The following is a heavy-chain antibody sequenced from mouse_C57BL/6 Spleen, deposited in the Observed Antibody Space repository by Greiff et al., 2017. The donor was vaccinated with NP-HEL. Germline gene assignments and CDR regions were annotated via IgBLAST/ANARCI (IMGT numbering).Heavy chain of an antibody. Sequence: QVQLQQPGAELVKPGASVKLSCKASGYTFTSYWMQWVKQRPGQGLEWIGEIDPSDSYTNYNQKFKGKATLTVDTSSSTAYMQLSSLTSEDSAVYYCAREGGGVTWYFDVWGTGTTVTVSS. D-gene: IGHD2-1*01. V-gene: IGHV1-50*01. CDR2: IDPSDSYT. CDR1: GYTFTSYW. CDR3: AREGGGVTWYFDV. J-gene: IGHJ1*03.